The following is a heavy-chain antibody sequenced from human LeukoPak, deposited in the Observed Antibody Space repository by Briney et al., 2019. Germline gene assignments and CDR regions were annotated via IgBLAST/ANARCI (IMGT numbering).Heavy chain of an antibody. CDR2: INPNSGGT. CDR1: VYTFTDYY. J-gene: IGHJ4*02. V-gene: IGHV1-2*02. D-gene: IGHD6-19*01. CDR3: ASGSSLDGSSGWPTHYY. Sequence: ASMTVSFTASVYTFTDYYMHWVRQAPGQGLEWMGWINPNSGGTHFAQKFQDRVTMTRDTSTSTGYMELSRLTSDDTAVYYCASGSSLDGSSGWPTHYYWGQGTLVTVSS.